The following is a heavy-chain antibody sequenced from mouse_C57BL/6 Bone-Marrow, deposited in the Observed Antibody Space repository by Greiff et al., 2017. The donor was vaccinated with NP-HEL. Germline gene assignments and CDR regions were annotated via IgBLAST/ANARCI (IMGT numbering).Heavy chain of an antibody. CDR2: IDPENGDT. Sequence: VQLQQSGAELVRPGASVKLSCTASGFNIKDDYMHWVKQRPEQGLEWIGWIDPENGDTEYASKFQGKATITADTSSNTAYLQLSSLTSEDTAVYYCTTPCSSYDYWGQGTTLTVSS. CDR1: GFNIKDDY. V-gene: IGHV14-4*01. CDR3: TTPCSSYDY. D-gene: IGHD1-1*01. J-gene: IGHJ2*01.